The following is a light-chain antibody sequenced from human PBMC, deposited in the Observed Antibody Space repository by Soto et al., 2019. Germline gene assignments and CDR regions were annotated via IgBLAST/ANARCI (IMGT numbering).Light chain of an antibody. CDR2: GAS. CDR1: RSVSNK. V-gene: IGKV3-15*01. Sequence: EIVMTQSPATLSVSPGERATLSCRASRSVSNKLAWYQQKPGQAPRLLIYGASTRATGIPARFSGSGSGTEFTLTISSLQSEDFAVYYCQQYNNWPQTFGQGTKVEIK. CDR3: QQYNNWPQT. J-gene: IGKJ1*01.